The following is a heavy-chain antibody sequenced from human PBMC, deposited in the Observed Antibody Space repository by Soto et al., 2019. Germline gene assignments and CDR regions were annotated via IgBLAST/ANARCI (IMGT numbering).Heavy chain of an antibody. CDR3: ARGIGYCSSINCYSSRRLRFDS. CDR1: GGSFSGYY. J-gene: IGHJ4*02. Sequence: QGQLQQWGAGLLKPSETLSLTCAVYGGSFSGYYWTWIRQSPEKGLEWIGEVNHSGTTYYNPSLKTRVTISVHTPKNQFSLKMSSVTAADTAVYYCARGIGYCSSINCYSSRRLRFDSWGQGTLVTVSS. CDR2: VNHSGTT. V-gene: IGHV4-34*01. D-gene: IGHD2-2*01.